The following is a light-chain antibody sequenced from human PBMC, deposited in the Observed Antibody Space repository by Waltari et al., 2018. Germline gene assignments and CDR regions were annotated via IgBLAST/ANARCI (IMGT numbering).Light chain of an antibody. CDR2: EVT. J-gene: IGLJ2*01. CDR3: AAYASANTLL. CDR1: SDDIGNYRY. Sequence: QSALTQPASVSGSPGQSITISCTGTSDDIGNYRYVSWYQQHSGRAPKLILYEVTNRPAGVSERFSGSKSGHTASLTISGLQTEDEADYYCAAYASANTLLFGGGTQLTVL. V-gene: IGLV2-14*01.